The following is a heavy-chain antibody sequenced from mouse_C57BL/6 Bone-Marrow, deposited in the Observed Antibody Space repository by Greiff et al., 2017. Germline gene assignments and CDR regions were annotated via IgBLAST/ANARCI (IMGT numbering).Heavy chain of an antibody. CDR2: ISNLAYSI. Sequence: EVMLVESGGGLVQPGGSLKLSCAASGFTFSDYGMAWVRQAPRKGPEWVAFISNLAYSIYYADTVTGRFTISRENAKNTLYLEMSSLRSEDTAMYYCARQGDGYSLYYFDYWGQGTTLTVSS. V-gene: IGHV5-15*01. CDR3: ARQGDGYSLYYFDY. CDR1: GFTFSDYG. J-gene: IGHJ2*01. D-gene: IGHD2-3*01.